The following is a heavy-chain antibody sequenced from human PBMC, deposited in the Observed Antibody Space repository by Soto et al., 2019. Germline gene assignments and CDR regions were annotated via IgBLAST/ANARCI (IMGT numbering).Heavy chain of an antibody. J-gene: IGHJ6*02. D-gene: IGHD3-9*01. CDR2: ISGSGGST. CDR3: AKATYYDILNGYYKGGYYYYGMDV. V-gene: IGHV3-23*01. Sequence: GGSLRLSCAASGFTFSSYAMSWVRQAPGKGLEWVSAISGSGGSTYYADSVKGRFTISRDNSKNTLYLQMNSLRAEDTAVYYCAKATYYDILNGYYKGGYYYYGMDVWGQGTTVTVYS. CDR1: GFTFSSYA.